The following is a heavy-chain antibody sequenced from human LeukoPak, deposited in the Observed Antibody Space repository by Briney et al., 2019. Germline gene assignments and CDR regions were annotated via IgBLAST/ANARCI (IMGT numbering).Heavy chain of an antibody. CDR3: ARRVTTQGYYYYMDV. J-gene: IGHJ6*03. CDR1: GGSIGSYY. Sequence: SETLSLTCTVSGGSIGSYYWSWIRQPPGKGLEWIGYIYYSGSTNYNPSLKSRVTISVDTSKNQFSLKLSSVTAADTAVYYCARRVTTQGYYYYMDVWGKGTTVTVSS. CDR2: IYYSGST. D-gene: IGHD3-22*01. V-gene: IGHV4-59*01.